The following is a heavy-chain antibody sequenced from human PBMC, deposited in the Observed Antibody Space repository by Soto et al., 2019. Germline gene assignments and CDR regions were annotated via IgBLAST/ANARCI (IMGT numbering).Heavy chain of an antibody. D-gene: IGHD3-3*01. J-gene: IGHJ6*02. V-gene: IGHV4-59*01. CDR3: ARAISIYGVVTYGLDV. Sequence: KPSETLSLTCTVSAASITSYSWSWVRQTPGKGLEWIGYISYSGGTNYNPSLNSRVTISTHTSNNQFSLRLNSVTAEDTAVYYCARAISIYGVVTYGLDVWGQGTTVT. CDR1: AASITSYS. CDR2: ISYSGGT.